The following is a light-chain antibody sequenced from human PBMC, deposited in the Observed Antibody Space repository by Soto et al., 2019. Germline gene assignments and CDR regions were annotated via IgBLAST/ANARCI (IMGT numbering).Light chain of an antibody. Sequence: QSALTQPASVSGSPGQSITISCTGTSSDVGGYNFVSWYQQYPGKAPKVVIYDVSNRPSGVSDRFSGSKSGNTAFLTISGLHTEDEGDYHCASHTISRTLRYVFGTGTQLTVL. V-gene: IGLV2-14*01. CDR3: ASHTISRTLRYV. CDR2: DVS. J-gene: IGLJ1*01. CDR1: SSDVGGYNF.